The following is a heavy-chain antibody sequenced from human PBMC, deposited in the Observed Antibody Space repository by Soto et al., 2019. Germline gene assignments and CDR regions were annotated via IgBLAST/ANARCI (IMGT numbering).Heavy chain of an antibody. D-gene: IGHD4-17*01. CDR3: ARKNGVLDAFDI. V-gene: IGHV4-31*03. J-gene: IGHJ3*02. CDR2: IYYSGST. CDR1: GGSISSGCYY. Sequence: SETLSLTCTVSGGSISSGCYYWSWIRQHPGKGLEWIGYIYYSGSTYYNPSLKSRVTISIDTSMNQFSLNLNSVTAADTAVYYCARKNGVLDAFDIWGQGTMVTVSS.